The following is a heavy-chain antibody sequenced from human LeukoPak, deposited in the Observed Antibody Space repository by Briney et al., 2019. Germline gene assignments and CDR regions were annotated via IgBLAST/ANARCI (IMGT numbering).Heavy chain of an antibody. D-gene: IGHD5-18*01. CDR2: ISSDGIST. CDR1: GFTFSSYG. CDR3: ARVRGSVDTAMITDY. Sequence: GGSLRLSCAASGFTFSSYGMHWVRQAPGKGLVWVSRISSDGISTTYADSVKGRFSISRDNAKNTLYLQMNSLRAVDTAVYYCARVRGSVDTAMITDYWGQGTLVTVSS. J-gene: IGHJ4*02. V-gene: IGHV3-74*01.